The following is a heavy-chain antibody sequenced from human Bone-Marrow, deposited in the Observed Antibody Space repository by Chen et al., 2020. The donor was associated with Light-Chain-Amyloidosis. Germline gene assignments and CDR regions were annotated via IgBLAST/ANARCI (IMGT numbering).Heavy chain of an antibody. J-gene: IGHJ4*02. Sequence: EVQLEQSGPEVKKPGESLKISCKGSGYTFPNYWIGWGRQMPGKGLGWMGVIYPDDSDARYSPSLEGQVTISADKSITTAYLQWRSLKASDTAMYYCARRRDGYNFDYWGQGTLVTVSS. CDR2: IYPDDSDA. D-gene: IGHD5-12*01. CDR1: GYTFPNYW. CDR3: ARRRDGYNFDY. V-gene: IGHV5-51*01.